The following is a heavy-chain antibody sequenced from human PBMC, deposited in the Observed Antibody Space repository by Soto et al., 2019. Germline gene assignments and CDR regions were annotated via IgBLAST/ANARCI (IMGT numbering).Heavy chain of an antibody. CDR2: IIPIFGTA. D-gene: IGHD6-13*01. CDR1: GGTFSSYA. CDR3: ARGGMIAAAAPLGYYYYYYGMDV. J-gene: IGHJ6*02. Sequence: ASVKVSCKASGGTFSSYAISWVRQAPGQGLEWMGGIIPIFGTANYAQKFQGRVTITADESTSTAYMELSSLRSEDTAVYYCARGGMIAAAAPLGYYYYYYGMDVWGQGTTVTSP. V-gene: IGHV1-69*13.